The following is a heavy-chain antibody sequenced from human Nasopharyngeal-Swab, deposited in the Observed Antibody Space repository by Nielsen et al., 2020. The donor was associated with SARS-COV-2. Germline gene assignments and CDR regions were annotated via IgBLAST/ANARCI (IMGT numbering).Heavy chain of an antibody. D-gene: IGHD5-12*01. CDR2: IYYSGST. V-gene: IGHV4-39*07. Sequence: WIRQPPGKGLEWIGSIYYSGSTNYNPSLKSRVTISVDTSKNQFSLKLSSVTAADTAVYYCARGGNYGLYSGYDPMATTYWYFDLWGRGTLVTVSS. CDR3: ARGGNYGLYSGYDPMATTYWYFDL. J-gene: IGHJ2*01.